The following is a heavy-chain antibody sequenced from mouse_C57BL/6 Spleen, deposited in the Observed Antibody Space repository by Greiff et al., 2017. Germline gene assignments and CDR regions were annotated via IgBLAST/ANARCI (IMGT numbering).Heavy chain of an antibody. CDR3: TRGRTGSRFAY. CDR2: IDPETGGT. D-gene: IGHD2-2*01. Sequence: QVQLQQSGAELVRPGASVTLSCKASGYTFTDYEMHWVKQTPVHGLEWIGAIDPETGGTAYNQKFKGKAILTADKSSSTAYMELRSLTSEDSAVYYCTRGRTGSRFAYWGQGTLVTVSA. V-gene: IGHV1-15*01. J-gene: IGHJ3*01. CDR1: GYTFTDYE.